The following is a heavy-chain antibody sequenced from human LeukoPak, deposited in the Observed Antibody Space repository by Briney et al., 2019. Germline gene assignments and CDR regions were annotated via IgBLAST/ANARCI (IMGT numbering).Heavy chain of an antibody. CDR2: INLNSGGT. J-gene: IGHJ6*02. V-gene: IGHV1-2*02. CDR3: ARVMYSSSPTTHYYYGMDV. CDR1: GYTFTGYY. Sequence: GASVKVSCKASGYTFTGYYMHWVRQAPGQGLEWMGWINLNSGGTNYAQKFQGRVTMTRDTSISTAYMELSRLRSDDTAVYYCARVMYSSSPTTHYYYGMDVWGQGTTVTVSS. D-gene: IGHD6-6*01.